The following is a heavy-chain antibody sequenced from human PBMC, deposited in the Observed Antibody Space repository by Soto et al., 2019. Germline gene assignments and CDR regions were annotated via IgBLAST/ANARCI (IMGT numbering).Heavy chain of an antibody. J-gene: IGHJ6*02. CDR1: GGSISSGGYY. Sequence: TLSLTCTVSGGSISSGGYYRSWIRQHPGKGLEWIGYIYYSGSTYYNPSLKSRVTISVDTSKNQFSLKLSSVTAADTAVYYCARDRLNILTGYPYYYYGMDVWGQGTTVTVSS. CDR3: ARDRLNILTGYPYYYYGMDV. V-gene: IGHV4-31*03. D-gene: IGHD3-9*01. CDR2: IYYSGST.